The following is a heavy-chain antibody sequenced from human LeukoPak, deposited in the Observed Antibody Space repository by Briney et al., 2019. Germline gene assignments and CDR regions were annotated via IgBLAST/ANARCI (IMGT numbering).Heavy chain of an antibody. CDR1: GGTFSSYA. D-gene: IGHD6-19*01. CDR3: ATPYSSGWEGFDY. CDR2: IIPIFGTA. V-gene: IGHV1-69*06. Sequence: SVKVSCKASGGTFSSYAISWVRQAPGQGLEWMGGIIPIFGTANYAQKFQGRVTMTEDTSTDTAYMELSSLRSEDTAVYYCATPYSSGWEGFDYWGQGTLVTVSS. J-gene: IGHJ4*02.